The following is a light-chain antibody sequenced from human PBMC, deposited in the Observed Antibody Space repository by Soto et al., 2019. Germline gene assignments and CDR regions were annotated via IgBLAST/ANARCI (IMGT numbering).Light chain of an antibody. CDR3: CSYAGSYTYV. Sequence: QSALTQPRSVSGSPGQSVTISCTGTSSDVGGHNYVSWYQQHPGNAPKLMISSVSKRPSGVPDRFSGSKSGNTASLTISGLQAEDEADYYCCSYAGSYTYVFGTGTKVTVL. CDR1: SSDVGGHNY. V-gene: IGLV2-11*01. CDR2: SVS. J-gene: IGLJ1*01.